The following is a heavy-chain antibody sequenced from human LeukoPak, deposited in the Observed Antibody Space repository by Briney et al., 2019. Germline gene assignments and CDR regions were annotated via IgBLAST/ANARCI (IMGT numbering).Heavy chain of an antibody. D-gene: IGHD5-12*01. Sequence: KTSETLSLTCTVSGGPISSYYWSWIRQPPGKGLEWIGYIYYSGSTNSNPSLKSRVTISVDTSKNQFSLKLSSVTAADTAVYYCARVSGNSGYANYFDYWGQGTLVTASS. CDR2: IYYSGST. CDR1: GGPISSYY. V-gene: IGHV4-59*01. J-gene: IGHJ4*02. CDR3: ARVSGNSGYANYFDY.